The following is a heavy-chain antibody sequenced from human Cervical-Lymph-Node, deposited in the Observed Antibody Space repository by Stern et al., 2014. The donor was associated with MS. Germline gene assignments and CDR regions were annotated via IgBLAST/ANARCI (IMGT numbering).Heavy chain of an antibody. CDR2: ISAYNGNT. CDR1: GYTFTNNG. D-gene: IGHD4-17*01. J-gene: IGHJ1*01. CDR3: AREEDGDNWYFQH. V-gene: IGHV1-18*01. Sequence: MQLEESGAAVKKPGDSVKVSCKASGYTFTNNGITWGRQAPGQGLAWMGWISAYNGNTNYAQKLQGRVTMTTDTSTSTAYMELRTLRSDDTAVYYCAREEDGDNWYFQHWGQGTLVTVSS.